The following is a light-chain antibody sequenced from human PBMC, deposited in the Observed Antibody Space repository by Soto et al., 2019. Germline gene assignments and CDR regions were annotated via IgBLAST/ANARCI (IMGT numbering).Light chain of an antibody. CDR1: QSVSSN. CDR3: QQYNNWPRT. V-gene: IGKV3-15*01. Sequence: VLTQSPATLSVSPGERATLSCMASQSVSSNLAWYQQKPGQAPRLLIYGASTRATGIPARFSGSGSGTECNLAISSLQSEDFAVYYCQQYNNWPRTLCQGTKVDI. J-gene: IGKJ1*01. CDR2: GAS.